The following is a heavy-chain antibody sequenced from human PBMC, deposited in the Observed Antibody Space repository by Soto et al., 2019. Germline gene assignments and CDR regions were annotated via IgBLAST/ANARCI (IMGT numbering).Heavy chain of an antibody. V-gene: IGHV4-31*03. D-gene: IGHD2-2*01. J-gene: IGHJ5*02. CDR2: IYYSGST. CDR1: GGSISSGGYY. Sequence: QVQLQESGPGLVKPSQTLSLTCTVSGGSISSGGYYWSWIRQHPGKGLEWIGYIYYSGSTYYNPSLKSRVTISVDTSKNPFSLKLSSVTAAATAVYYCARGDQLPRSPWFDPWGQGTLVTVSS. CDR3: ARGDQLPRSPWFDP.